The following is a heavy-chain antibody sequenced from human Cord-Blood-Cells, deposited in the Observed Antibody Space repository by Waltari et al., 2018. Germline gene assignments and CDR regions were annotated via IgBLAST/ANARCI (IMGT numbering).Heavy chain of an antibody. Sequence: AASGFTFSNAWMSWVRQAPGKGLEWVGRIKSKTDGGTTDYAAPVKGIFTISRDDSKNTLYLQMNSLKTEDTAVYYCTTLENDYGDYGDAFDIWGQGTMVTVSS. D-gene: IGHD4-17*01. CDR2: IKSKTDGGTT. CDR3: TTLENDYGDYGDAFDI. J-gene: IGHJ3*02. V-gene: IGHV3-15*01. CDR1: GFTFSNAW.